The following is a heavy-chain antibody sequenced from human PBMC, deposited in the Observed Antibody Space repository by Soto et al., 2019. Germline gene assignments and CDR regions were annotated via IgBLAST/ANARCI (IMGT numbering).Heavy chain of an antibody. CDR1: GGTFSSYA. J-gene: IGHJ6*02. CDR2: IIPIFGTA. V-gene: IGHV1-69*05. CDR3: AIPGIYSSSHYYYYYGMDV. D-gene: IGHD6-6*01. Sequence: GASVKVSCKASGGTFSSYAISWVRQAPGQGLEWMGGIIPIFGTANYAQKLQGRVTMTTDTSTSTAYMELRSLRSDDTAVYYCAIPGIYSSSHYYYYYGMDVWGQGTTVTVSS.